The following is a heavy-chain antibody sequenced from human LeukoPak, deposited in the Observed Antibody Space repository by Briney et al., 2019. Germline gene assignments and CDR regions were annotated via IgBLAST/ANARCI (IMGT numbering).Heavy chain of an antibody. Sequence: KASETLSLTCTVSGGSISSGSYYWSWIRQPAGKELEWIGRIYTSGSTNYNPSLKSRVTISVDTSKYQFSLKLSSVTAADTAVYYCARDGFWAFDFWGQGTLVTVSS. J-gene: IGHJ4*02. CDR1: GGSISSGSYY. CDR2: IYTSGST. V-gene: IGHV4-61*02. CDR3: ARDGFWAFDF. D-gene: IGHD3-3*01.